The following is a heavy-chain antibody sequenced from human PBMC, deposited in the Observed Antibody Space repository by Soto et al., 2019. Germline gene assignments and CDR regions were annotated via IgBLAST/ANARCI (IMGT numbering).Heavy chain of an antibody. V-gene: IGHV5-51*01. Sequence: GESLKISCKGSGYSFTSYWIGWVRQMPGKGLEWMGIIYPGDSDTRYSPSFQGQVTISADKSISTAYLQWSSLKASDTAMYYCASHYGDYERENRNWYFDLWGRGTLVTVSS. D-gene: IGHD4-17*01. CDR1: GYSFTSYW. CDR2: IYPGDSDT. J-gene: IGHJ2*01. CDR3: ASHYGDYERENRNWYFDL.